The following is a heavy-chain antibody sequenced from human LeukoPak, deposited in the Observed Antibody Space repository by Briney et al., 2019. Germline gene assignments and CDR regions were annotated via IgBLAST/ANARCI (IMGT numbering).Heavy chain of an antibody. D-gene: IGHD3-16*01. J-gene: IGHJ6*02. Sequence: GGSLRLSCAASGFTFSSCWMNWARQAPGKGLEWVASINHNGNVNYYVDSVKGRFTISRDNAKNSLYLQMSNMRAEDTAVYFCARGGGLDVWGQGATVTVSS. CDR3: ARGGGLDV. V-gene: IGHV3-7*03. CDR2: INHNGNVN. CDR1: GFTFSSCW.